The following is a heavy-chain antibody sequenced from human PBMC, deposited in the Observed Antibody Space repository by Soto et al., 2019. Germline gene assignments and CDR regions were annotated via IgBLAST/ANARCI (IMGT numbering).Heavy chain of an antibody. CDR3: AKSRPKDYGDYVLWGAFDI. V-gene: IGHV3-23*01. J-gene: IGHJ3*02. CDR1: GFTFSSYA. CDR2: ISGSGGST. Sequence: GGSLRLSCAASGFTFSSYAMSWVRQAPGKGLEWVSAISGSGGSTYYADSVKGRFTISRDNSKNTLYLQMNSLRAEDTAVYYCAKSRPKDYGDYVLWGAFDIWGQGTMVTVSS. D-gene: IGHD4-17*01.